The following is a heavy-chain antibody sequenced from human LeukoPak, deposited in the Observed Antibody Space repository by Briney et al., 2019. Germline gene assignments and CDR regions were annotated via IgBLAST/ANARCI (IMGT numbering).Heavy chain of an antibody. CDR3: ARDSDGYIDYFDY. CDR1: GFTFSSYG. V-gene: IGHV3-33*01. Sequence: GGSLRLSCAASGFTFSSYGMHWVRQAPGKGLEWVAVIWYDGSHKYYADSVKGRFTISRDNSKNTLYLQMNSLRAEDAAVYYCARDSDGYIDYFDYWGQGTLVTVSS. J-gene: IGHJ4*02. CDR2: IWYDGSHK. D-gene: IGHD5-24*01.